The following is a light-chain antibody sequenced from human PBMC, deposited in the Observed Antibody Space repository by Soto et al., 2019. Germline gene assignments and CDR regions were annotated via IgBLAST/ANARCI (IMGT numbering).Light chain of an antibody. CDR3: QTWGTGIQV. V-gene: IGLV4-69*01. Sequence: QTVVTQSPSASASLXXSVKXXXTXTNGHSSYAIAWHQQQPEKGPRYLMKLNSDGSHSKGDGIPDRFSGSSSGAERYLTISSLQSEDEADYYCQTWGTGIQVFGGGTKLTVL. J-gene: IGLJ3*02. CDR2: LNSDGSH. CDR1: NGHSSYA.